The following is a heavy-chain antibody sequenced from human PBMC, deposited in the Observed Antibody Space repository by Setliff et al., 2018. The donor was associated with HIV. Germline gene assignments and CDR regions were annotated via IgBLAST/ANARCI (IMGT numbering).Heavy chain of an antibody. Sequence: ASVKVSCKASGYTFTYYAMNWVRQAPGQGLEWMGWINTNTGNPTYTQDFTGRFVFSLDTSVSTAYLQISSLKAEDTAVYYCARDPGRRAPTYYYMDVWGKGTTVTVSS. D-gene: IGHD3-10*01. CDR3: ARDPGRRAPTYYYMDV. V-gene: IGHV7-4-1*02. CDR2: INTNTGNP. J-gene: IGHJ6*03. CDR1: GYTFTYYA.